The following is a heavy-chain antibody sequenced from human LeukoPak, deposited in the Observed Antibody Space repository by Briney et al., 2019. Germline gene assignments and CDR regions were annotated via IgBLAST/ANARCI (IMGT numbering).Heavy chain of an antibody. J-gene: IGHJ4*02. CDR1: GITLSNYG. V-gene: IGHV3-23*01. D-gene: IGHD3-22*01. CDR3: AKRGVVIRVILVGFHKEAYYFDS. CDR2: IGASGGGT. Sequence: GGSLRLSCAVSGITLSNYGMSWVRQAPGKGLEWVAGIGASGGGTNYADSVKGRFTISRDNPKDTLYLQMNSLRAEDTAVYFCAKRGVVIRVILVGFHKEAYYFDSWGQGALVTVSS.